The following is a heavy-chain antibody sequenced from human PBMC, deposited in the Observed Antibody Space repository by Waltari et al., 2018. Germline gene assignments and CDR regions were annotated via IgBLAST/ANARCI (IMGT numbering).Heavy chain of an antibody. CDR2: IYYSGST. J-gene: IGHJ4*02. CDR3: ARKSSGQRAGRGRRFDY. Sequence: QVQLQESGPGLVKPSETLSLTCTVSGGSISSYYWSWIRQPPGKGLEWIGYIYYSGSTNYNPSLKSRVTISVDTSKNQFSLKLSSVTAADTAVYYCARKSSGQRAGRGRRFDYWGQGTLVTVSS. D-gene: IGHD3-22*01. CDR1: GGSISSYY. V-gene: IGHV4-59*01.